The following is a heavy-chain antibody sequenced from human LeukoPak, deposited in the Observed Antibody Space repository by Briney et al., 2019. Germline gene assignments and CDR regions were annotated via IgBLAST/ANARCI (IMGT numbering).Heavy chain of an antibody. V-gene: IGHV3-7*01. CDR3: ARGGHMFDP. Sequence: GESLKISCSASGFTFTTYWMTWVRQAPGKGLEWVANIKQDGSEKYYVDSVKGRFTISRDNAKNSLYLQMDSLRAEETAVYYCARGGHMFDPWGQGTLVTVSS. CDR2: IKQDGSEK. J-gene: IGHJ5*02. CDR1: GFTFTTYW. D-gene: IGHD2-21*01.